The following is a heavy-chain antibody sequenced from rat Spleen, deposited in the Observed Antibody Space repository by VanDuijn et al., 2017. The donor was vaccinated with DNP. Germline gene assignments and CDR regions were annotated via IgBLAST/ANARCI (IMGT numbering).Heavy chain of an antibody. D-gene: IGHD1-2*01. V-gene: IGHV5S14*01. J-gene: IGHJ1*01. CDR2: ISTGGGTT. Sequence: EVQLVESGGGLVQPGRSLKLSCATSGFSFGNYGMAWVRQTPTKGLEWVASISTGGGTTYYRDSVKGRFTISRDNAKNTQFLQMDSLRSEDTATYYCTTAGSYGFDFWGPGTMVTVSS. CDR3: TTAGSYGFDF. CDR1: GFSFGNYG.